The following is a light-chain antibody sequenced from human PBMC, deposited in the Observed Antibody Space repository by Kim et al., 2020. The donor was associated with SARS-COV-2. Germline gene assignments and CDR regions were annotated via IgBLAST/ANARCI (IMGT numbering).Light chain of an antibody. J-gene: IGLJ2*01. Sequence: GQRVSMSCSGASSNVGSHYVSWYVQLPGTAPKLLIYDDDKRPSGIPERFSGSKSGSSATLGITGLQTGDEADYYCGAWDNSLSAVVFGGGTQLTVL. CDR1: SSNVGSHY. CDR2: DDD. V-gene: IGLV1-51*01. CDR3: GAWDNSLSAVV.